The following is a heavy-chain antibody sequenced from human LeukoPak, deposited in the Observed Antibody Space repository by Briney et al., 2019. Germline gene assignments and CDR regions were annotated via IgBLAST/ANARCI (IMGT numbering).Heavy chain of an antibody. V-gene: IGHV3-48*03. CDR3: GGVSGRSIFVC. CDR1: GFTFSTYE. Sequence: GGSLRLSCAASGFTFSTYEMNWVRQAPGKGLEWVSYISTSGSTIYYADSVKGRFTISRDNAKNSLYLQMNSLRAEDTAVYYCGGVSGRSIFVCWGQGTVVTVSS. J-gene: IGHJ4*02. CDR2: ISTSGSTI. D-gene: IGHD3-16*01.